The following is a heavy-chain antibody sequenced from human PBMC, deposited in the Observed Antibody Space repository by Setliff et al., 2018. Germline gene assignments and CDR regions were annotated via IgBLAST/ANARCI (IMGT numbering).Heavy chain of an antibody. Sequence: GGSLRLSCAASGFTFSNYAMGWVRQAPGEGLEWVSSISGSASSTYYADSVKGRFTISRDNSKNTLYLQMNSLRAEDTAVYYCAKNGFGVVALGVNNWFDPWGQGTLVTVSS. CDR3: AKNGFGVVALGVNNWFDP. J-gene: IGHJ5*02. CDR2: ISGSASST. CDR1: GFTFSNYA. V-gene: IGHV3-23*01. D-gene: IGHD3-10*01.